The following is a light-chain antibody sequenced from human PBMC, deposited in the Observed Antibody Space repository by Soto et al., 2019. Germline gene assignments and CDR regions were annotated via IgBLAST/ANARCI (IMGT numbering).Light chain of an antibody. Sequence: EIVMTQSPATLSVSPGERATLSCRASQSVSSNLAWYQQKPGQAPRLLIYGAFTRATGIPAGFSGSGSGTEFTLTISSLQSEDFAVYYCQQYNNWPLTFGGGTKVEIK. CDR1: QSVSSN. CDR3: QQYNNWPLT. J-gene: IGKJ4*01. V-gene: IGKV3-15*01. CDR2: GAF.